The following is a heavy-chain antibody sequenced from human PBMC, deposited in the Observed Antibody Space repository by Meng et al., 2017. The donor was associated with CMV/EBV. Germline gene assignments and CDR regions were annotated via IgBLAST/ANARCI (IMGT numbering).Heavy chain of an antibody. CDR1: GFTFSSYE. Sequence: GGSLRPSCAASGFTFSSYEMNWVRQVPGKGLEWVSYISSSGSTIYYADSVKGRFTISRDNAKNSLYLQMNSLRAEDTAVYYCARGVAAAFWFDPWGQGTLVTVSS. CDR3: ARGVAAAFWFDP. J-gene: IGHJ5*02. D-gene: IGHD6-13*01. CDR2: ISSSGSTI. V-gene: IGHV3-48*03.